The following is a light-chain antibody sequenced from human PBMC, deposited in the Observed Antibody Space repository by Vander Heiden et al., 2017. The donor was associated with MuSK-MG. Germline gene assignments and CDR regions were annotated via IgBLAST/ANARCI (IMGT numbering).Light chain of an antibody. CDR3: SSYTSSSTRLYV. CDR2: DVS. V-gene: IGLV2-14*01. Sequence: QSALTQSAPVSGSPGQSSTISCTGTSSDVGGYNYVSWYQQHPGKAPKLMIYDVSDRPSGVSNRFSGSKSGNTASLTISGLQAEDVADYYCSSYTSSSTRLYVFGTGTKVTVL. CDR1: SSDVGGYNY. J-gene: IGLJ1*01.